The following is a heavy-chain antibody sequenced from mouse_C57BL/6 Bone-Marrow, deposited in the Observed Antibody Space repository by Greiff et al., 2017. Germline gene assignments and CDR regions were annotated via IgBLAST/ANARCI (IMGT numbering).Heavy chain of an antibody. J-gene: IGHJ1*03. CDR1: GFTFSDYY. CDR2: INYDGSST. D-gene: IGHD1-1*01. V-gene: IGHV5-16*01. Sequence: EVKVVESEGGLVQPGSSMKLSCTASGFTFSDYYMAWVRQVPEKGLEWVANINYDGSSTYYLDSLKSRFIISRDNAKNILYLQMSSLKSEDTATYYCARDRDGRSYWYFDVWGTGTTVTVSS. CDR3: ARDRDGRSYWYFDV.